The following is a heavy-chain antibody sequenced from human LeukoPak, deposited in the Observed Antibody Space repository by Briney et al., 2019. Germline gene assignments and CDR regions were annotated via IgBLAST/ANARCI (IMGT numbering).Heavy chain of an antibody. D-gene: IGHD1-26*01. V-gene: IGHV1-2*02. CDR1: GYTFTGYY. CDR2: INPNSGGT. J-gene: IGHJ4*02. Sequence: GASVKVSCKASGYTFTGYYIHWVRQAPGQGLEWMGWINPNSGGTTFAQKFQGGVTMTRDTSISTAYMEVSSLRSDDTAVYYCARGWDEGHDYWGRGTLVTVSS. CDR3: ARGWDEGHDY.